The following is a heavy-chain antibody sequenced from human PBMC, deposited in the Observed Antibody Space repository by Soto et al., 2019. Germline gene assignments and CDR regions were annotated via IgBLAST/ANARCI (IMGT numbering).Heavy chain of an antibody. Sequence: SETLSLTCTFSVVSISSGGYYCSWVRQHPGKGLEWIGYIYYSGSTYYNPSLKSRVTISVDTSKNQFSLKLSSVTAADTAVYYCARVRGYYFFQYWGQGTPVTGSS. V-gene: IGHV4-31*03. CDR2: IYYSGST. CDR1: VVSISSGGYY. D-gene: IGHD5-12*01. CDR3: ARVRGYYFFQY. J-gene: IGHJ4*02.